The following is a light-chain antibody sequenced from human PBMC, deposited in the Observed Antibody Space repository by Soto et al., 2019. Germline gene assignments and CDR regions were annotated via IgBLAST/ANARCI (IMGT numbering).Light chain of an antibody. Sequence: EIVLTQSPGTLSLSPGEGATLSCRASQSVSTNFFAWYQQKPGQAPRLLISGASTRATGIPDRFSGSGSGTDFTLTISRREPEDFAVYYCQQYGRTSWTFGQGTKVEIK. J-gene: IGKJ1*01. CDR1: QSVSTNF. V-gene: IGKV3-20*01. CDR2: GAS. CDR3: QQYGRTSWT.